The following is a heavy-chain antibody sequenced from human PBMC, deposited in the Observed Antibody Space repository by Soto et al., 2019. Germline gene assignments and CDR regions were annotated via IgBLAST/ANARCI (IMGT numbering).Heavy chain of an antibody. CDR2: ISSSSRTI. Sequence: GGSLRLSCAASGFTFSSYSMNWVRQAPGKGLEWVSYISSSSRTIYYADSVKGRFTISRDNAKNSLYLQMNSLRAEDTAVYYCARQYCSGGSCYDLGYYYYMDVWGKGTTVTVSS. V-gene: IGHV3-48*01. CDR3: ARQYCSGGSCYDLGYYYYMDV. J-gene: IGHJ6*03. CDR1: GFTFSSYS. D-gene: IGHD2-15*01.